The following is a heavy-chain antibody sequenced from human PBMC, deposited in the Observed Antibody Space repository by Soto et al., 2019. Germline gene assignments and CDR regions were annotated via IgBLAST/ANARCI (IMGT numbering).Heavy chain of an antibody. J-gene: IGHJ3*02. CDR2: ISYDGSNK. V-gene: IGHV3-30*18. CDR1: GFTFSSYG. D-gene: IGHD6-6*01. CDR3: ANLIAATVKEDAFDI. Sequence: GGSLRLSCAASGFTFSSYGMHWVRQAPGKGLEWVAVISYDGSNKYYADSVKGRFTISRDNSKNTLYLQMNSLRAEDTAVYYCANLIAATVKEDAFDIWGQGTMVTVSS.